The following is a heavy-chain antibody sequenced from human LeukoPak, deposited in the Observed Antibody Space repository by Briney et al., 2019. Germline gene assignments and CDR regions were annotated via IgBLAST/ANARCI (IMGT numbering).Heavy chain of an antibody. CDR2: THYGSGWIN. J-gene: IGHJ6*02. CDR3: ARGRRVYYGMDV. Sequence: SQTLSLTCAISGDSVSRNDAAWNWIRQSPSRGLEWLGRTHYGSGWINDYAVSLGSRIVVSADTSKNQFSLQLNSVTPEDTAVYYCARGRRVYYGMDVWGQGTRSLSP. V-gene: IGHV6-1*01. D-gene: IGHD6-6*01. CDR1: GDSVSRNDAA.